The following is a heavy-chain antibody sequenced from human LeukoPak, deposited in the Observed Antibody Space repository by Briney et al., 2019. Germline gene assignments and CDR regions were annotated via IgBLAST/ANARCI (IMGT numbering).Heavy chain of an antibody. Sequence: ASVKVSCKASGYTFTGYYMHWVRQAPGQGLEWMGWINPNSGGTNYAQKFQGRVTMTTDTSTSTAYMELRSLRSDDTAVYYCARGRDYDILTGAPRVAFDIWGQGTMVTVSS. D-gene: IGHD3-9*01. CDR2: INPNSGGT. CDR1: GYTFTGYY. V-gene: IGHV1-2*02. CDR3: ARGRDYDILTGAPRVAFDI. J-gene: IGHJ3*02.